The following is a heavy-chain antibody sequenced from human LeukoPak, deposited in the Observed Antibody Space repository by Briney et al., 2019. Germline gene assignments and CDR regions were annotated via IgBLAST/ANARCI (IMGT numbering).Heavy chain of an antibody. CDR3: AKDGRSSTPGY. D-gene: IGHD2-2*01. CDR1: GFTFSSNA. CDR2: ISAGGGST. Sequence: GGSLRLSCAVSGFTFSSNAMSWVRQAPGKGLEWVSGISAGGGSTYHADSVKGRFTISRDNSKNTLYLQMNSLRAEDTAVYYCAKDGRSSTPGYWGQGTLVTVSS. V-gene: IGHV3-23*01. J-gene: IGHJ4*02.